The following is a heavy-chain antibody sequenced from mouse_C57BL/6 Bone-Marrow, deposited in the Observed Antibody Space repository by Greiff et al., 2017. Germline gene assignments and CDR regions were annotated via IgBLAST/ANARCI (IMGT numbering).Heavy chain of an antibody. J-gene: IGHJ1*03. CDR2: IDPSDSET. CDR1: GYTFTSYW. CDR3: ARTGMRGDWYCDV. Sequence: QVQLQQPGAELVRPGSSVKLSCKASGYTFTSYWMHWVKQRPIQGLEWIGNIDPSDSETHYNQKFKDKATLTVDKSSSTAYMQLSSLTSEDSAVYYCARTGMRGDWYCDVWGTGTTVTVSS. V-gene: IGHV1-52*01.